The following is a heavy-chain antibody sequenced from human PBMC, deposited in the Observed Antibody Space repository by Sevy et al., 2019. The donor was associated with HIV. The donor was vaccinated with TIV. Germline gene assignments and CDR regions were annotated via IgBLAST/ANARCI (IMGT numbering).Heavy chain of an antibody. V-gene: IGHV3-30*18. D-gene: IGHD6-13*01. Sequence: GGSLRLSCAASGFTFSSYGVHWVRQAPGKGLEWVAVISYDGSNKYYADSVKGRFTISRDNSKNTLYLQMNSLRAEETAVYYCAKGPYRPDSSSWNEGFDYWGQGTLVTVSS. CDR1: GFTFSSYG. CDR3: AKGPYRPDSSSWNEGFDY. CDR2: ISYDGSNK. J-gene: IGHJ4*02.